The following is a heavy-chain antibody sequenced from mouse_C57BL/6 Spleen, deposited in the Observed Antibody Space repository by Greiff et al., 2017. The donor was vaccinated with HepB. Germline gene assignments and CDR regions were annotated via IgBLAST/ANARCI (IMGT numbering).Heavy chain of an antibody. J-gene: IGHJ4*01. CDR3: AREDYYGSSYGLAMDY. V-gene: IGHV1-82*01. CDR2: IYPGDGDT. D-gene: IGHD1-1*01. CDR1: GYAFSSSW. Sequence: VQLQQSGPELVKPGASVKISCKASGYAFSSSWMNWVKQRPGKGLEWIGRIYPGDGDTNYNGKFKGKATLTADKSSSTAYMQLSSLTSEDSAVYFCAREDYYGSSYGLAMDYWGQGTSVTVSS.